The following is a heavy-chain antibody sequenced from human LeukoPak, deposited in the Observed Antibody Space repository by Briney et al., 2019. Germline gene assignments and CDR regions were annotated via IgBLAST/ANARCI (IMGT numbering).Heavy chain of an antibody. CDR2: ISVGSSFT. J-gene: IGHJ4*02. D-gene: IGHD1-14*01. V-gene: IGHV3-11*06. CDR1: GFTFSDSY. CDR3: ARAVGETGYYFDY. Sequence: SGGSLRLSCAASGFTFSDSYMTWIRQAPGKGLEWVSYISVGSSFTSHADSVKGRFTISRDNAKNSLYLQMNSLRAEDTAVYYCARAVGETGYYFDYWGQGALVTVSS.